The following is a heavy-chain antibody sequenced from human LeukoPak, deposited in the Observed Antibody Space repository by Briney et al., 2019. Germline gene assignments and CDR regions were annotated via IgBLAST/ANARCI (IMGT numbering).Heavy chain of an antibody. CDR3: ARDRPHSYGYKYWYFDL. CDR1: GGSISSGGYY. Sequence: SETLSLTCTVSGGSISSGGYYWSWIRQHPGKGLEWIGYIYYSGSTYYNPSLKSRVTISVDTSKNQFSLKLSSVTAADTAVYYCARDRPHSYGYKYWYFDLWGRGTLVTVSS. CDR2: IYYSGST. V-gene: IGHV4-31*03. J-gene: IGHJ2*01. D-gene: IGHD5-18*01.